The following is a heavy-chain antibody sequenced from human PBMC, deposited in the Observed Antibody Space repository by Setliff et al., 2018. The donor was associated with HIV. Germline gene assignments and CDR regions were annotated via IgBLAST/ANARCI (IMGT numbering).Heavy chain of an antibody. Sequence: PGESLKISCKGSGYSFTSLWIGWVRQIPGKGLEWMGIIYPGDSDTRYSPSFQGQVTISADKSISTAYLQWSSLKASDTAMYYCARQGDYHILTGYYSGPHDAFDIWGQGTMVTVSS. J-gene: IGHJ3*02. CDR1: GYSFTSLW. CDR2: IYPGDSDT. V-gene: IGHV5-51*01. D-gene: IGHD3-9*01. CDR3: ARQGDYHILTGYYSGPHDAFDI.